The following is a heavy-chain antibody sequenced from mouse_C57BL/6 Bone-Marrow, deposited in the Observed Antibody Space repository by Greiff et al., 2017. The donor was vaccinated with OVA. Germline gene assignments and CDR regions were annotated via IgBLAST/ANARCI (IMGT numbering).Heavy chain of an antibody. CDR3: AISNSYCGVSFAY. V-gene: IGHV1-74*01. J-gene: IGHJ2*01. CDR1: GYTFTSYW. D-gene: IGHD2-2*01. CDR2: IHPSDSDT. Sequence: VQLQQPGAELVKPGASVKVSCKASGYTFTSYWMHWVKQRPGQGLEWIGRIHPSDSDTNYNQKFKGKATLTVDQSSSTAYMQLSSLTPADSAVSSCAISNSYCGVSFAYWGQGTTLTVSS.